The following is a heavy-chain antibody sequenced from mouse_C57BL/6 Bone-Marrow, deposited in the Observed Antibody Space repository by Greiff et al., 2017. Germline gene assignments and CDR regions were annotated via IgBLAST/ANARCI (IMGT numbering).Heavy chain of an antibody. CDR1: GYTFTSYW. CDR3: AKGCAY. Sequence: QVQLQQPGAELVKPGASVKLSCKASGYTFTSYWMQWVKQRPGQGLEWIGEIDPSDSYTNYNQKFKGKATLTVDTSSSTAYMQLSSLTSEDSAVYYCAKGCAYWGQGTLVTVSA. CDR2: IDPSDSYT. V-gene: IGHV1-50*01. J-gene: IGHJ3*01.